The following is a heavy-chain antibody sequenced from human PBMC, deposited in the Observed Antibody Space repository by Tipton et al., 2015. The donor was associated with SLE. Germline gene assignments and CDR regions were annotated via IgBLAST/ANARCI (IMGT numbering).Heavy chain of an antibody. CDR1: GFTFSSYA. CDR3: ARDRNYYDSSGFFLDF. V-gene: IGHV3-23*01. J-gene: IGHJ4*02. D-gene: IGHD3-22*01. Sequence: SLRLSCAASGFTFSSYAMSWVRQAPGKGLEWVSAISGSGGRTYYADSVKGRFTISRDSSKNTLYLQMNSLRAEDTAIYYCARDRNYYDSSGFFLDFWGQGTLVTVSS. CDR2: ISGSGGRT.